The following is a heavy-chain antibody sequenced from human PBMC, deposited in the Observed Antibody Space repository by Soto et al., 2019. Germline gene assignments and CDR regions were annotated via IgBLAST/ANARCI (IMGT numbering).Heavy chain of an antibody. V-gene: IGHV4-31*03. D-gene: IGHD1-26*01. CDR1: GGSISSGGYY. J-gene: IGHJ3*02. CDR3: ARAPWRWVLRTTTDAFDI. Sequence: SETLSLTCTVSGGSISSGGYYWSWICQHPGKGLEWIGYIYYSGSTYYNPSLKSRVTISVDTSKNQFSLKLSSVTAADTAVYYFARAPWRWVLRTTTDAFDIWGQGTMVTVSS. CDR2: IYYSGST.